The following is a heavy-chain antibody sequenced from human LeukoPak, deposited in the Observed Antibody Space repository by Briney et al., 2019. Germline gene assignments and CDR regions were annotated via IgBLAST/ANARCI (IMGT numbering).Heavy chain of an antibody. D-gene: IGHD2-2*01. V-gene: IGHV1-69*01. CDR3: ATRYCSSTSCSRTKYYGMDV. J-gene: IGHJ6*02. CDR1: GGTFSSYA. Sequence: SSVKVSCKASGGTFSSYAISWVRQAPGQGLEWMGGIIPIFGTANYAQKFQGRVTITADESTSTDYMELSSMRSEDTAVYYCATRYCSSTSCSRTKYYGMDVWGQGTTVTVSS. CDR2: IIPIFGTA.